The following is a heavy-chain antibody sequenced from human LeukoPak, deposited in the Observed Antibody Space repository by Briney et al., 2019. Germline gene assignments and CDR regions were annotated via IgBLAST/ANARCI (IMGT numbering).Heavy chain of an antibody. CDR3: ARGRGYGAYDWNDY. CDR1: GFPASNNY. D-gene: IGHD5-12*01. J-gene: IGHJ4*02. CDR2: IHSGGVT. V-gene: IGHV3-53*01. Sequence: PGGSLRLSCAASGFPASNNYMSWVPQAPGKGLGWVSVIHSGGVTYYADSVKGRFTISGDNSKNTLYLQMNTLRAEDTAVYYCARGRGYGAYDWNDYWGQGTLVTVSS.